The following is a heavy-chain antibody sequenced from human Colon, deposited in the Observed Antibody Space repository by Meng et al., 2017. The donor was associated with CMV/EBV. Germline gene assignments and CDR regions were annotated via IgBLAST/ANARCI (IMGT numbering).Heavy chain of an antibody. CDR3: AINRGYQLLLYAFDI. V-gene: IGHV1-18*01. CDR1: GYPFTSYG. D-gene: IGHD2-2*01. Sequence: SGYPFTSYGISWVRQAPGQGLEWMGWISAYNGNTNYAQKLQGRVTMTTDTSTSTAYMELRSLRSDDTAVYYCAINRGYQLLLYAFDIWGQGTMVTVSS. J-gene: IGHJ3*02. CDR2: ISAYNGNT.